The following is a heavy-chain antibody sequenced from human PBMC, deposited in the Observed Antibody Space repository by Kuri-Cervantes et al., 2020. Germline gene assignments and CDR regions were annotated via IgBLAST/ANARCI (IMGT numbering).Heavy chain of an antibody. J-gene: IGHJ3*02. D-gene: IGHD3-22*01. V-gene: IGHV1-45*02. Sequence: SVKVSCNASGYTFTYSYLHWVLQAPGQALEWMEWITPFNGNTNYARKYQDRVTITRDMSMSTVYMELSSLRSEDTAVYYCARVDVTMRVVGALGAFDIWGQGTMVTVSS. CDR1: GYTFTYSY. CDR2: ITPFNGNT. CDR3: ARVDVTMRVVGALGAFDI.